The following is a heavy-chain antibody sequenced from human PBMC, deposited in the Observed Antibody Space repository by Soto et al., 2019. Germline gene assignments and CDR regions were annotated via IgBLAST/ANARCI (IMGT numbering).Heavy chain of an antibody. Sequence: GGSLRLSCAASGFTFSSYAMHWVRQAPGKGLEWVAVISYDGSNKYYADSVKGRFTISRDNSKNTLYLQMSSLRAEDTAVYYCAREYDILTGYYGPLXYWGQGTLVTVSS. D-gene: IGHD3-9*01. J-gene: IGHJ4*02. CDR1: GFTFSSYA. CDR3: AREYDILTGYYGPLXY. CDR2: ISYDGSNK. V-gene: IGHV3-30-3*01.